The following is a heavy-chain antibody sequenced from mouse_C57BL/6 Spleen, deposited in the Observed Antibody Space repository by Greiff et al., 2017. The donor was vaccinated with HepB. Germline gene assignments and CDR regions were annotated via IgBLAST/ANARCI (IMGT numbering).Heavy chain of an antibody. CDR3: ARSGDYAWFAY. Sequence: QVQLQQSGAELARPGASVKMSCKASGYTFTSYTMHWVKQRPRQGLEWIGYINPSSGYTKYNQKFKDKATLTADKSSSTAYMQLSSLTSEDSAVYYCARSGDYAWFAYWGQGTLVTVSA. CDR2: INPSSGYT. CDR1: GYTFTSYT. J-gene: IGHJ3*01. V-gene: IGHV1-4*01. D-gene: IGHD2-4*01.